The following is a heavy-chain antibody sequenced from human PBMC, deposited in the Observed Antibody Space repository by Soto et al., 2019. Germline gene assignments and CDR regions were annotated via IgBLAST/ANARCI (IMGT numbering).Heavy chain of an antibody. V-gene: IGHV1-2*04. D-gene: IGHD3-22*01. CDR1: GYTFTSYG. J-gene: IGHJ4*02. CDR2: ISPYSGGT. Sequence: ASVKVSCKASGYTFTSYGISWVRQAPGQGLEWMGWISPYSGGTNYAQKLQGWVTMTRDTSISTAYMELSRLRSDDTAVYYCARADRYYDSSGYYLLLDYWGQGTLVTVSS. CDR3: ARADRYYDSSGYYLLLDY.